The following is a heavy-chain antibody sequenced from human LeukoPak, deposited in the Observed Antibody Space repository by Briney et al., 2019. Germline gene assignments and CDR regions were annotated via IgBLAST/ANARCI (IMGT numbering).Heavy chain of an antibody. D-gene: IGHD6-13*01. Sequence: GGSLRLSCAASGFTFDDYGMSWVRQAPGKGLEWVSAISGSGGSTYYADSVKGRFTISRDNSKNTLYLQMNSLRAEDTAVYYCAKMQQLGHFDYWGQGTLVTVSS. V-gene: IGHV3-23*01. J-gene: IGHJ4*02. CDR3: AKMQQLGHFDY. CDR2: ISGSGGST. CDR1: GFTFDDYG.